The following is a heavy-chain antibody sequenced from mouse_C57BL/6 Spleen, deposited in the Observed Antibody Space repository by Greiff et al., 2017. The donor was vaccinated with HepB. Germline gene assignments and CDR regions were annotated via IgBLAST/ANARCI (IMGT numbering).Heavy chain of an antibody. V-gene: IGHV1-19*01. J-gene: IGHJ2*01. CDR3: ARGRYDDGFDY. Sequence: VQLQQSGPVLVKPGASVKMSCKASGYTFTDYYMNWVKQSHGKSLEWIGVINPYNGGTSYNQKFKGKATLTVDKSSSTAYMELNSLTSEDSAVYYCARGRYDDGFDYWGQGTTLTVSS. D-gene: IGHD2-12*01. CDR1: GYTFTDYY. CDR2: INPYNGGT.